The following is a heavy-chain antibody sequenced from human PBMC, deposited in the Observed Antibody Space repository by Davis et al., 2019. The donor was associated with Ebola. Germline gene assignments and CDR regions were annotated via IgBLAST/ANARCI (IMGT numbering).Heavy chain of an antibody. V-gene: IGHV4-59*01. CDR1: GGSISYYY. Sequence: MPSETLSLTCTVSGGSISYYYWTWIRQPPGKGLEWIGNIYYSGSTNYNPSLKSRVIISIDTSKNQFSLKLTSVTAADTAVYYCARGGIGTTHYYYGMDVWGQGTTVTVSS. CDR3: ARGGIGTTHYYYGMDV. CDR2: IYYSGST. D-gene: IGHD1-7*01. J-gene: IGHJ6*02.